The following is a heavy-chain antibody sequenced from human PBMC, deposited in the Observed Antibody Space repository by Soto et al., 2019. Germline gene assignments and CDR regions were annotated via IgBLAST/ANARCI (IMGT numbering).Heavy chain of an antibody. CDR2: IFYTGNT. CDR1: GGPISSYY. V-gene: IGHV4-59*01. Sequence: QVQLQESGPGLVKPSETLSLTCNVSGGPISSYYWSWIRQSPGKGLEWIGQIFYTGNTNYKPSLKSRVTMSVDIPKKQFSLKLRSVTTADTAIYFCARNKVRGVSNSYNWMDPWRQGTLVTVSS. D-gene: IGHD3-10*01. J-gene: IGHJ5*02. CDR3: ARNKVRGVSNSYNWMDP.